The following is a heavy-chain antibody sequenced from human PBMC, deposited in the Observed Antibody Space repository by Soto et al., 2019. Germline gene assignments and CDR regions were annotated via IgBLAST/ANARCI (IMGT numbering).Heavy chain of an antibody. V-gene: IGHV3-30*18. CDR3: AKDQSGYSYGYRYFDY. J-gene: IGHJ4*02. CDR2: ISYDGSNK. CDR1: GFTFSSYG. D-gene: IGHD5-18*01. Sequence: GGSLRLSCAASGFTFSSYGMHWVRQAPGKGLEWVAVISYDGSNKYYADSVKGRFTISRDNSKNTLYLQMNSLRAEDTAVYYCAKDQSGYSYGYRYFDYWGQGTLVTVSS.